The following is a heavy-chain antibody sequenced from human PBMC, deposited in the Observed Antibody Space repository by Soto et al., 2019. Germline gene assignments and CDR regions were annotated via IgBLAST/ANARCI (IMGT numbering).Heavy chain of an antibody. Sequence: QVQLQESGPGLVKPSETLSLTCTVSGGSISSYYWSWIRQPPGKGLEWIGYIYYSGSTNYNPSLKGRVTISVDTSKNQFSLKLSSVTAADTAVYYCARFDWLRYGMDVWGQGTTVTVSS. J-gene: IGHJ6*02. CDR2: IYYSGST. CDR1: GGSISSYY. V-gene: IGHV4-59*08. D-gene: IGHD3-9*01. CDR3: ARFDWLRYGMDV.